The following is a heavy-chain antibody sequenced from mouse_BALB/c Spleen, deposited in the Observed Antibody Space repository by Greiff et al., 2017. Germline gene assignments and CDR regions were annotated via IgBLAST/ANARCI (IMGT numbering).Heavy chain of an antibody. V-gene: IGHV1-87*01. D-gene: IGHD2-1*01. CDR3: ARYGNPAWFAY. CDR2: IYPGDGDT. J-gene: IGHJ3*01. Sequence: VKLMESGAELARPGASVKLSCKASGYTFTSYWMQWVKQRPGQGLEWIGAIYPGDGDTRYTQKFKGKATLTADKSSSTAYMQLSSLASEDSAVYYCARYGNPAWFAYWGQGTLVTVSA. CDR1: GYTFTSYW.